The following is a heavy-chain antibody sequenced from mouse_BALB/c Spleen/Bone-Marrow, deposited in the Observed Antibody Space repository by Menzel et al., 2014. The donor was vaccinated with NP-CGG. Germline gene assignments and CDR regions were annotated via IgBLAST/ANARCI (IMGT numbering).Heavy chain of an antibody. CDR2: IRNKANGYTT. CDR1: GFTFTDYY. V-gene: IGHV7-3*02. CDR3: ARDKYGSFDY. J-gene: IGHJ2*01. D-gene: IGHD2-10*02. Sequence: EVKLVESGGGLVQPGGSLRLSCANSGFTFTDYYMSWVRQPPGKALEWLGFIRNKANGYTTEYSASVKGRFTISRDNSKSILYLQMNTLRAEDSATYYCARDKYGSFDYWGQGTPLTVSS.